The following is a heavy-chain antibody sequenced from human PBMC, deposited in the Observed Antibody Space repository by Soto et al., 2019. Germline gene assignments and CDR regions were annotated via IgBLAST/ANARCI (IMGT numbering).Heavy chain of an antibody. V-gene: IGHV3-53*01. CDR3: ARGGYSFDP. Sequence: GGSLRLSCAVSGFIVGSNYLTWVRQAPGKGLDWVSVIYSGGSTYYADSVKGRFTISRDNSKNTLYLQMNSLRAEDTAVYYCARGGYSFDPWGQANPVTVSS. CDR2: IYSGGST. CDR1: GFIVGSNY. J-gene: IGHJ5*02.